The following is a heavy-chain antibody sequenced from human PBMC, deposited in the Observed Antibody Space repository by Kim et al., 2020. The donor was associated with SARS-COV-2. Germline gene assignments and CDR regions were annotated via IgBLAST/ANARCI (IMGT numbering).Heavy chain of an antibody. CDR1: GYTLTELS. D-gene: IGHD6-19*01. J-gene: IGHJ3*02. Sequence: ASVKVSCKVSGYTLTELSMHWVRQAPGKGLEWMGGFDPEDGETIYAQKFQGRVTMTEDTSTDTAYMELSSLRSEDTAVYYCVTSPTVAWAYAFDIWGQGTMVTVSS. CDR3: VTSPTVAWAYAFDI. V-gene: IGHV1-24*01. CDR2: FDPEDGET.